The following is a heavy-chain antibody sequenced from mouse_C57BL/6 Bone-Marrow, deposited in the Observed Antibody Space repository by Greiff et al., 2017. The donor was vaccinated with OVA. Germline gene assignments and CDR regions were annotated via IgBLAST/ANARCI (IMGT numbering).Heavy chain of an antibody. D-gene: IGHD2-5*01. CDR1: GFTFSSYA. Sequence: EVMLVESGGGLVKPGGSLKLSCAASGFTFSSYAMSWVRQTPEKRLEWVATISDGGSYTYYPDNVKGRFTISRDNAKNNLYLQMSHLKSEDTAMYDCARSYYSNSMDYWGQGTAVTVSS. CDR3: ARSYYSNSMDY. V-gene: IGHV5-4*03. CDR2: ISDGGSYT. J-gene: IGHJ4*01.